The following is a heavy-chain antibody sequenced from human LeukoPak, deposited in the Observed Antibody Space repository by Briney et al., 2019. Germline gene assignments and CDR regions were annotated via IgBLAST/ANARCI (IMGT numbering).Heavy chain of an antibody. Sequence: GESLKISCKAYEYSFSTNWIGWVRQMPGKGLEWMGLIYPGDSQSKYSPSFQGHVTFSADTSRNTAYLQWSSLKASDTAMYYCASKGQLGAVWAFDIWGQGTMVTVSS. CDR1: EYSFSTNW. D-gene: IGHD6-6*01. J-gene: IGHJ3*02. CDR3: ASKGQLGAVWAFDI. V-gene: IGHV5-51*01. CDR2: IYPGDSQS.